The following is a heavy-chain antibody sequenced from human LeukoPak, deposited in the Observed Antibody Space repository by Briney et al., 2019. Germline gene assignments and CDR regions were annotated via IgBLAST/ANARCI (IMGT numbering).Heavy chain of an antibody. D-gene: IGHD1-26*01. CDR2: IKIKAHGYTT. CDR1: GFTFSDHW. Sequence: GGSLRLSCAASGFTFSDHWMDWVRQAPGKGLEWVARIKIKAHGYTTEYATSVEGRFLISRDDSKNSLSLQMNRLKSEDTAAYYCTDIGAGGDYWGQGTLVTVSS. J-gene: IGHJ4*02. V-gene: IGHV3-72*01. CDR3: TDIGAGGDY.